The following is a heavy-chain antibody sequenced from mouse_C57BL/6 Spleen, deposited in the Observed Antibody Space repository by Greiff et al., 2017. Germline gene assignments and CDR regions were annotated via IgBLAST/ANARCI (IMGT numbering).Heavy chain of an antibody. D-gene: IGHD2-4*01. CDR2: IYPGNSDT. CDR3: TRWNYDYEGYAMDY. V-gene: IGHV1-5*01. J-gene: IGHJ4*01. Sequence: VQLQQSGTVLARPGASVKMSCKTSGYTFTSYWMHWVKQRPGQGLEWIGAIYPGNSDTSYNQKFKGKAKLTAVTSASTAYMELSSLTNEDSAVYYCTRWNYDYEGYAMDYWGQGTSGTVSS. CDR1: GYTFTSYW.